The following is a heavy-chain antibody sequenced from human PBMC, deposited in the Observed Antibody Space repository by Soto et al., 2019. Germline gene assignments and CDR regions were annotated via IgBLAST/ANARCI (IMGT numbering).Heavy chain of an antibody. V-gene: IGHV3-33*01. D-gene: IGHD5-18*01. Sequence: QVQLVESGGGVVQPGKSLRLSCAASGFTFSTYGMHWVRQAPGKGLEWVAVIWYDGSNKYHADSLKGRFTISRDNSKNTLYLEINNLRAEDTGVYYSGREGALGDTAVVDSWGQGTVVTASP. J-gene: IGHJ4*02. CDR3: GREGALGDTAVVDS. CDR1: GFTFSTYG. CDR2: IWYDGSNK.